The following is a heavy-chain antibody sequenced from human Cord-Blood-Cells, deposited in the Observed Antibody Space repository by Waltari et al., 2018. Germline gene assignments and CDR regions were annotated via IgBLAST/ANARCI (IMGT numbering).Heavy chain of an antibody. D-gene: IGHD7-27*01. Sequence: QVQLVQSGAEVKKPGSSVKVSCKASGGTFSSYAIRWVRRAPGQGLEWMGGSIPIFGKANYAQKFQGRVTITADKSTSTAYMELSSLRSEDTAVYYCARGEPGDLYFDLWGRGTLVTVSS. CDR1: GGTFSSYA. CDR2: SIPIFGKA. V-gene: IGHV1-69*06. CDR3: ARGEPGDLYFDL. J-gene: IGHJ2*01.